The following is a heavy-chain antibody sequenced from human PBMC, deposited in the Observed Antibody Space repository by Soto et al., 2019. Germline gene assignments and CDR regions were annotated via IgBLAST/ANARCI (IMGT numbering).Heavy chain of an antibody. CDR1: GYTSTGYQ. V-gene: IGHV1-2*02. J-gene: IGHJ1*01. D-gene: IGHD2-21*01. CDR3: ARGRTIVAPGN. Sequence: QVQVVQTRAEVKKPGASVKVSCKASGYTSTGYQMHWVRQAPGQGLEWMGWFYPNSGGTNYAQKSNGRVTMTGDTSISTAYMEINRLTSDDTAVYFCARGRTIVAPGNWGQGTLV. CDR2: FYPNSGGT.